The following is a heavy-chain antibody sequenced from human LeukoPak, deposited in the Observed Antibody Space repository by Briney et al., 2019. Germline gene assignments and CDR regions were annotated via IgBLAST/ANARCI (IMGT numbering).Heavy chain of an antibody. D-gene: IGHD2-2*01. CDR2: IKQDGSEK. V-gene: IGHV3-7*01. CDR3: ARGGSLPAAILLSSGSKGY. J-gene: IGHJ4*02. Sequence: LSGGSLRLSCAASGFTSSSYWMNWVRQAPGKGLEWVANIKQDGSEKYYVDSVKGQFTISRDNAKNSLYLQMNSLRAEDTAVYYCARGGSLPAAILLSSGSKGYWGQGILVTVSS. CDR1: GFTSSSYW.